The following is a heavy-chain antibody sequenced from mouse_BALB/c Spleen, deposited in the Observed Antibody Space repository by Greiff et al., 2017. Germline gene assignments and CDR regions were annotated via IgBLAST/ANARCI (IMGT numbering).Heavy chain of an antibody. V-gene: IGHV5-9-4*01. CDR3: AREYYGEYAMDY. CDR2: ISSGGSYT. D-gene: IGHD1-1*01. CDR1: GFTFSSYA. J-gene: IGHJ4*01. Sequence: EVKLQESGGGLVKPGGSLKLSCAASGFTFSSYAMSWVRQSPEKRLEWVAEISSGGSYTYYPDTVTGRFTISRDNAKNTLYLEMSSLRSEDTAMYYCAREYYGEYAMDYWGQGTSVTVSS.